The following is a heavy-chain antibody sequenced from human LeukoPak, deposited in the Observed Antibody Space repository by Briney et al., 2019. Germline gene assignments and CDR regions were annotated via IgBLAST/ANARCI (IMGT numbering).Heavy chain of an antibody. CDR2: INPNSGGT. Sequence: ASVKVSCKASGYTFTGYYMHWVRQAPGQGLEWMGWINPNSGGTNYAQKFQGRVTMTRDTSISKAYMELSRLRSDDTAVYYCARARPFCSSTSCYKGGNWFDPWGQGTLVTVSS. J-gene: IGHJ5*02. D-gene: IGHD2-2*02. CDR1: GYTFTGYY. V-gene: IGHV1-2*02. CDR3: ARARPFCSSTSCYKGGNWFDP.